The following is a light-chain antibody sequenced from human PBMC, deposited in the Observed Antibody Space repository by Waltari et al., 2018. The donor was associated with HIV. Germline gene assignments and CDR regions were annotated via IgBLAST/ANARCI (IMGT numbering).Light chain of an antibody. Sequence: QSALTQPASVSGSPGQSITISCTGTSSDVGGYNYVSWYQQHPGKAPKLMIYDVSKRTSGVSNRFSGSKSGNTASLTISGLQAEDEADYYCSSYTSSSTSYVVFGGGTKLTVL. J-gene: IGLJ2*01. CDR3: SSYTSSSTSYVV. V-gene: IGLV2-14*01. CDR1: SSDVGGYNY. CDR2: DVS.